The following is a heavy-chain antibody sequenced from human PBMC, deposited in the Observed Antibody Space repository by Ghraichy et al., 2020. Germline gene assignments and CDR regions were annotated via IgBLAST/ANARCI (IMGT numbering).Heavy chain of an antibody. J-gene: IGHJ6*02. CDR1: GGSISSYY. CDR3: ARDVAGYYHYGMDV. D-gene: IGHD6-19*01. CDR2: IYYTGST. Sequence: ESLNISCTVSGGSISSYYWSWIRQPPGKGLEWIGYIYYTGSTNYNPSLMSRVTISVDTSKNQFSLKLSSVTAADTAVYYCARDVAGYYHYGMDVWGQGTTVTVSS. V-gene: IGHV4-59*01.